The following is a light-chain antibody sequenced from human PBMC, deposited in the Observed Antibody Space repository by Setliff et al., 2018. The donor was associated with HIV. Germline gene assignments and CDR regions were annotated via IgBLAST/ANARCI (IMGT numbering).Light chain of an antibody. J-gene: IGLJ1*01. V-gene: IGLV2-11*01. CDR1: SSDVGSYNF. Sequence: QSALTQPRSVSGSPGQSVTIPCTGTSSDVGSYNFVTWYQQHPGKVPKLIIYDVTRRPSGVPDRFSCSRSGNTASLTISGLQAEDEADYYCSSFAGRLHVFGTGTKV. CDR2: DVT. CDR3: SSFAGRLHV.